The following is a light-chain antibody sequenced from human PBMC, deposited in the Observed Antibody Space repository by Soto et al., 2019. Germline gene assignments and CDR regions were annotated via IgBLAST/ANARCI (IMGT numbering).Light chain of an antibody. CDR3: MQATQPYT. V-gene: IGKV2-24*01. J-gene: IGKJ2*01. Sequence: EIVMTQTPLSSRVTLGQPASISCRSSQSLVHRDGNTYLSWLHQRPGQPPRLLIYMVSDRFSGVPDRFSGGGAGTDFTLKISRVEAEDVGVYYCMQATQPYTFGQGTKLEIE. CDR2: MVS. CDR1: QSLVHRDGNTY.